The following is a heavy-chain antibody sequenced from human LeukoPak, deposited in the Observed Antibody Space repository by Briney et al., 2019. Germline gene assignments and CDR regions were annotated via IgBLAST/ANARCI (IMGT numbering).Heavy chain of an antibody. D-gene: IGHD6-19*01. CDR3: VRDSPSGFFDL. V-gene: IGHV3-74*01. J-gene: IGHJ2*01. Sequence: GGSLRLSCAASGFTFSSYWMHWVRQAPGKGLVSLSPINPDGTVTTYAVSVKGRFTLSRDNAKNPLYLQMNSLRVEDTAVYYCVRDSPSGFFDLWGRGTLVTVSS. CDR2: INPDGTVT. CDR1: GFTFSSYW.